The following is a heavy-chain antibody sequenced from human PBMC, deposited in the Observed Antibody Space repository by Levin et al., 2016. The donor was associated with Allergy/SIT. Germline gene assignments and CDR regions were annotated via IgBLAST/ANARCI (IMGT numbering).Heavy chain of an antibody. CDR1: GGTFSSYT. D-gene: IGHD5-18*01. V-gene: IGHV1-69*04. CDR3: ARDQDTAMVTESQYYYYYYMDV. Sequence: SVKVSCKASGGTFSSYTISWVRQAPGQGLEWMGRIIPILGIANYAQKFQGRVTITADKSTSTAYMELSSLRSEDTAVYYCARDQDTAMVTESQYYYYYYMDVWGKGTTVTVSS. CDR2: IIPILGIA. J-gene: IGHJ6*03.